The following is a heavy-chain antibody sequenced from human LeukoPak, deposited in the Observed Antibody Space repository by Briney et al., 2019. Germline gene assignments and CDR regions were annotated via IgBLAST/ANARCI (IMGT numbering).Heavy chain of an antibody. D-gene: IGHD3-10*01. CDR2: INAGNGNT. Sequence: ASVKVSCKASGYTFTSYAMHWVRQAPGQRLEWMGWINAGNGNTKYSQKFLGRVTITRDTSASTAYMELSSLRSEDTAVYYCASNYYGSGWFDPWGQGTLVTVSS. J-gene: IGHJ5*02. V-gene: IGHV1-3*01. CDR3: ASNYYGSGWFDP. CDR1: GYTFTSYA.